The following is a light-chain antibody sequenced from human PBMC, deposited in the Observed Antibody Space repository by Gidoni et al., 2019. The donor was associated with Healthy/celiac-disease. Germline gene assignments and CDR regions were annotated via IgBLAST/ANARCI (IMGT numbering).Light chain of an antibody. J-gene: IGKJ1*01. CDR1: QSISSW. CDR2: DAS. Sequence: DIQMTQSPSTLSASVGDRVTITCRASQSISSWLAWYQQKPGKAPKLLIYDASSLESGVPSRFSGSGSGTEFTLTIRSLQPDDFATYYCQQYWTFXQXTKVEIK. CDR3: QQYWT. V-gene: IGKV1-5*01.